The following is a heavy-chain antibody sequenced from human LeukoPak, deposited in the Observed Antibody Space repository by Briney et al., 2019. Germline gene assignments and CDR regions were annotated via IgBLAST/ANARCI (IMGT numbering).Heavy chain of an antibody. CDR2: ISWHSGSI. J-gene: IGHJ4*02. CDR1: GFTFHDYA. D-gene: IGHD3-22*01. Sequence: GGSLRLSCAASGFTFHDYAMHWVRQAPGKGLEWVSGISWHSGSIGYADSVRGRFTISRDNAKNSLYLQMNSLRAEDTALYYCAKDTWDSSGYLSLWGQGTLVTVSS. CDR3: AKDTWDSSGYLSL. V-gene: IGHV3-9*01.